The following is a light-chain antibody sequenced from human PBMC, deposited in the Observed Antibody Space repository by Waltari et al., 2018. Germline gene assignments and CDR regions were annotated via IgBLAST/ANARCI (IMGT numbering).Light chain of an antibody. CDR3: AAWDDSLNGVV. CDR2: SNN. CDR1: SSNIGSNT. Sequence: QSVLTQPPSASGTPGQRVTISCSALSSNIGSNTANWYQQLPGTAPNLLIYSNNQRPSGVPDRFSGSKSGTSASLAISGLQSEDEADYYCAAWDDSLNGVVFGGGTKLTVL. J-gene: IGLJ2*01. V-gene: IGLV1-44*01.